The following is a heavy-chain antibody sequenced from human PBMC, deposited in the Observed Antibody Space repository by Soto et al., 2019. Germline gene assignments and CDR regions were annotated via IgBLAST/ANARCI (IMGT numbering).Heavy chain of an antibody. D-gene: IGHD3-3*01. J-gene: IGHJ6*02. CDR2: MNPNSGNT. Sequence: ASVMVSGKASGYTFTSYDINWVRQATGQGLEWIGWMNPNSGNTGYAQKFQGRVTVNRNTSISTAYMELSSLRSEDTAVYYCASTYAFWMRYGLDVWGQGTTLTVTS. CDR3: ASTYAFWMRYGLDV. V-gene: IGHV1-8*01. CDR1: GYTFTSYD.